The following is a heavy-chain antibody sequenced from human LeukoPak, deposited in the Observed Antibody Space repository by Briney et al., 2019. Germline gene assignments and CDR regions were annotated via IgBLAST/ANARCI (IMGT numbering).Heavy chain of an antibody. CDR3: ARSATMIVVAIGAFDI. J-gene: IGHJ3*02. V-gene: IGHV1-18*01. CDR1: GYTFTSYG. D-gene: IGHD3-22*01. CDR2: ISAYNGNT. Sequence: GASVKVSCKASGYTFTSYGISRVRQAPGQGLEWMGWISAYNGNTNYAQKLQGRVTMTTDTSTSTAYMELRSLRSDDTAVYHCARSATMIVVAIGAFDIWGQGTMVTVSS.